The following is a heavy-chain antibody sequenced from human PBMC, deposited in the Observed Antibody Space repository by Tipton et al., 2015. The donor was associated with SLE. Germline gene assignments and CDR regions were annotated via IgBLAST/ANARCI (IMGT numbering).Heavy chain of an antibody. CDR1: GFTFSSYA. D-gene: IGHD2-2*01. V-gene: IGHV3-23*01. CDR2: ISGSGGST. CDR3: ARDQTASI. J-gene: IGHJ4*02. Sequence: SLRLSCAASGFTFSSYAMSWVRQAPGKGLEWVSAISGSGGSTYYADSVKGRFTISRDNAKNSLYLQMNSLRAEDTAVYYCARDQTASIWGQGTLVTVSS.